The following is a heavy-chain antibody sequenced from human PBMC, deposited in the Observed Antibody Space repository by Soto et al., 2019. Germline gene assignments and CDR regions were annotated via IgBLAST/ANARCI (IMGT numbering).Heavy chain of an antibody. D-gene: IGHD1-26*01. Sequence: QVQLQESGPGLVKPSETLSLSCTVSGDSIDTSTYYWAWIRQPPGKGLEWIGNVYFDGTTYYNPSLKRRASLSGETSMNRFSLRLRSVTATDTAVYYCARYSGTYFFDYWGQGALVTVSS. CDR2: VYFDGTT. CDR3: ARYSGTYFFDY. V-gene: IGHV4-39*01. CDR1: GDSIDTSTYY. J-gene: IGHJ4*02.